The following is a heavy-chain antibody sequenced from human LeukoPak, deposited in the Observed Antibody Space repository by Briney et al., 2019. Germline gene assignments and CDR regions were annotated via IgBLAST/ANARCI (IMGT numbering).Heavy chain of an antibody. D-gene: IGHD6-19*01. V-gene: IGHV1-8*03. CDR1: GYTFTSYD. J-gene: IGHJ5*02. Sequence: GASVKVSCKASGYTFTSYDINWVRQATGQGLEWTGWMNPNSGNTGYAQKFQGRVTITRNTSISTAYMELSSLRSEDTAVYYCARGRYSSGWYSYHKLNWSDPWGQGTLVTVSS. CDR3: ARGRYSSGWYSYHKLNWSDP. CDR2: MNPNSGNT.